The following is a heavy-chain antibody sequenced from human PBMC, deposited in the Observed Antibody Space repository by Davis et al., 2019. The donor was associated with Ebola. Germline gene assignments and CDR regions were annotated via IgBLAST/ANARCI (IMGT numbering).Heavy chain of an antibody. V-gene: IGHV1-69*05. CDR3: ARAPGSGRKNWFDP. Sequence: SVKVSCKASGGTFSSYAISWVRQAPGQGLEWMGGIIPIFGTANYAQKLQGRVTMTTDTSTSTAYMELRSLRSDDTAVYYCARAPGSGRKNWFDPWGQETLVTVSS. D-gene: IGHD3-10*01. CDR1: GGTFSSYA. J-gene: IGHJ5*02. CDR2: IIPIFGTA.